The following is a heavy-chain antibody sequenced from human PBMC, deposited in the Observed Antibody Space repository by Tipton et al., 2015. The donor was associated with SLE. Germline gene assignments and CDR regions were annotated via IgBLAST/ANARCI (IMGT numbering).Heavy chain of an antibody. CDR1: GYTFTSYD. J-gene: IGHJ6*02. CDR3: ATIPLRGSDPGYYYGMDV. V-gene: IGHV1-8*01. CDR2: MNPNSGNT. Sequence: QSGPEVKKPGASVKVSCKASGYTFTSYDINWVRQATGQGLEWMGWMNPNSGNTGYAQKFQGRVTMTRNTSISTAYMELSSLRSEDTAVYYWATIPLRGSDPGYYYGMDVWGQGTTVTVSS. D-gene: IGHD1-26*01.